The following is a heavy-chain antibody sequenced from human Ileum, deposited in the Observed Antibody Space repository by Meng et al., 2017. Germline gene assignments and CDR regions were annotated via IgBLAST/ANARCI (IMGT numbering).Heavy chain of an antibody. Sequence: QVQAQQSGPGLVMPSEALSLSCASSGDSVSRNSAAWNWIRQSPSRGLEWLGRTYYRSKWYNNYAVSVRSRISINPATSKNQFSLQLNSVTPEDTAVYYCAKDGGAAPDYFDYWGQGTLVTVSS. CDR3: AKDGGAAPDYFDY. J-gene: IGHJ4*02. D-gene: IGHD3-16*01. CDR1: GDSVSRNSAA. CDR2: TYYRSKWYN. V-gene: IGHV6-1*01.